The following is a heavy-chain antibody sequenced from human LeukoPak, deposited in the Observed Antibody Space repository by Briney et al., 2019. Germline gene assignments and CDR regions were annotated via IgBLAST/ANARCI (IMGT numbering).Heavy chain of an antibody. CDR1: GDSVSSESYY. Sequence: SETLSLTCTVSGDSVSSESYYWSWIRQPPGKGLEWNGHIYYSGSNNYNPSLPSRVIITIDTSKRQFSLKLTSVTAADTAVYYCVYYCDSSGYFPGAFDMWGQGTVVTVSS. V-gene: IGHV4-61*01. CDR3: VYYCDSSGYFPGAFDM. CDR2: IYYSGSN. J-gene: IGHJ3*02. D-gene: IGHD3-22*01.